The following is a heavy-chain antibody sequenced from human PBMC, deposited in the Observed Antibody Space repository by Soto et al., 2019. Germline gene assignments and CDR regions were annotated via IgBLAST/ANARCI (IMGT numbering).Heavy chain of an antibody. CDR1: GGSISSSSYY. Sequence: KPSETLSLTCTVSGGSISSSSYYWGWIRQPPGKGLEWIGSIYYSGSTYYNPSLKSRVTISVDTSKNQFSLKLSSVTAADTAVYYCARPYDDYGDYYAFDIWGQGTMVTVSS. J-gene: IGHJ3*02. CDR3: ARPYDDYGDYYAFDI. V-gene: IGHV4-39*01. D-gene: IGHD4-17*01. CDR2: IYYSGST.